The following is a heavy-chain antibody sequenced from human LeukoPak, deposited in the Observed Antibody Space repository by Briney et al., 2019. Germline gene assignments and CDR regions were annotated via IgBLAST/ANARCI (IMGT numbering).Heavy chain of an antibody. CDR1: GFSFGSHP. V-gene: IGHV3-23*01. D-gene: IGHD6-19*01. CDR3: AKERTGGWPFDY. Sequence: GGSLRLSCAASGFSFGSHPMNWVRQAPGKGLEWVSGISGSRGTTYYADSVKGRLTISRDNSKNTLYLQMNSLRADDTAVYYCAKERTGGWPFDYWGQGTLVTVSS. CDR2: ISGSRGTT. J-gene: IGHJ4*02.